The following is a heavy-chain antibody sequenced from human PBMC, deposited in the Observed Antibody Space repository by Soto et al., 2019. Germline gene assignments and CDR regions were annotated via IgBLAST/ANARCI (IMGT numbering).Heavy chain of an antibody. CDR2: ISAYNGNT. V-gene: IGHV1-18*01. D-gene: IGHD1-20*01. CDR1: GYIFTSYG. J-gene: IGHJ4*02. Sequence: ASVKVSCKPSGYIFTSYGFSWVRQAPGQGLEWMGWISAYNGNTVYAQKFQGRVTMTTDTSTSTAYMELRSLRSDDTAIYYCARDPRYTTITPDYWGQGTLVTVSS. CDR3: ARDPRYTTITPDY.